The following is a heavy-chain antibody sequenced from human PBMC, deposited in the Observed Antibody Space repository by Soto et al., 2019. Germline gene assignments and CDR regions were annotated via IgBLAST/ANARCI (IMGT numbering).Heavy chain of an antibody. CDR2: IWYDGSNK. Sequence: PGGSLRLSCSASVFTFSSYGMHWVRQAPGKGLEWVAVIWYDGSNKYYADSVKGRFTISRDNSKNTLYLQMNSLRAEDTAVYYCAREKNWSGRYGMDVWGQGTTVTVS. CDR3: AREKNWSGRYGMDV. D-gene: IGHD3-3*01. CDR1: VFTFSSYG. J-gene: IGHJ6*02. V-gene: IGHV3-33*01.